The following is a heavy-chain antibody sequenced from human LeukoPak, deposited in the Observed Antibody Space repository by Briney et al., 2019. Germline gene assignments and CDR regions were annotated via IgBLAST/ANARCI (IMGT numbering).Heavy chain of an antibody. J-gene: IGHJ4*02. CDR3: ARGPRYGDYYFDY. D-gene: IGHD4-17*01. CDR2: IKQDGSEK. V-gene: IGHV3-7*01. Sequence: GGSLRLSCVASGFTFSDYYMSWIRQAPGKGLEWVANIKQDGSEKYYVDSVKGRFTISRDNAKNSLYLQMNSLRAEDTAVYYCARGPRYGDYYFDYWGQGTLVTVSS. CDR1: GFTFSDYY.